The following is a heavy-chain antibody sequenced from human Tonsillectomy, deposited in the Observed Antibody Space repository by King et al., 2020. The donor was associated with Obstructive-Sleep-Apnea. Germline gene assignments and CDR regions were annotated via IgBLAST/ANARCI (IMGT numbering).Heavy chain of an antibody. J-gene: IGHJ4*02. Sequence: QLQESGPGLVKPSETLSLTCTVSGGSVSSGSYYWSWIRQPPGKGLEWIGYIYYSGSTNYNPSPKSRVTISVDTSKNQFSLKLSSVTAADTAVYYCARGNDFWSGYYIRSWGQGTLVTVSS. CDR1: GGSVSSGSYY. CDR2: IYYSGST. CDR3: ARGNDFWSGYYIRS. D-gene: IGHD3-3*01. V-gene: IGHV4-61*01.